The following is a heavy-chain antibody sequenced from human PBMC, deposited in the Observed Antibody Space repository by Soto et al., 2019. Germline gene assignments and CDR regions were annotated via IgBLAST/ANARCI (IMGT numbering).Heavy chain of an antibody. Sequence: SVKVSCKASGGTFSSYAISWVRQAPGQGLEWMGGIIPIFGTANYAQKFQGRVTITADESTSTAYMELSSLRSEDTAVYYCARVPGLGYSSSWYTLDYWGQGTRVTVSS. D-gene: IGHD6-13*01. J-gene: IGHJ4*02. CDR2: IIPIFGTA. V-gene: IGHV1-69*13. CDR3: ARVPGLGYSSSWYTLDY. CDR1: GGTFSSYA.